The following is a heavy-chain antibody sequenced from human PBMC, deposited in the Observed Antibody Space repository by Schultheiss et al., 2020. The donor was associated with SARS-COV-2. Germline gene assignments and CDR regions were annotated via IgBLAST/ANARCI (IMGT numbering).Heavy chain of an antibody. CDR1: GGSISSYY. Sequence: SETLSLTCTVSGGSISSYYWSWIRQPPGKGLEWIGYIYYSGSTNYNPSLKSRVTISVDTSKNQFSLKLSSVTAADTAVYYCARGPDVGNYDFWSGYYPRYYYGMDVWGQGTTVTVSS. CDR3: ARGPDVGNYDFWSGYYPRYYYGMDV. D-gene: IGHD3-3*01. J-gene: IGHJ6*02. CDR2: IYYSGST. V-gene: IGHV4-59*12.